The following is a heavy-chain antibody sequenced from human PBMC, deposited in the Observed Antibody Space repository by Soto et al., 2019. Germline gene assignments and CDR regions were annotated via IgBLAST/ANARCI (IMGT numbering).Heavy chain of an antibody. CDR3: ARRYMSSSGYYDAFDF. CDR2: IYPGDSDT. CDR1: GYSFSSYW. J-gene: IGHJ3*01. V-gene: IGHV5-51*01. D-gene: IGHD3-22*01. Sequence: PGESLKISCKGSGYSFSSYWIGWVRQMPGKGLEWMGIIYPGDSDTRYSPSFQGQVTISADKSISTAYLQWSSLKASDTAMYYCARRYMSSSGYYDAFDFWGQGTMVTVSS.